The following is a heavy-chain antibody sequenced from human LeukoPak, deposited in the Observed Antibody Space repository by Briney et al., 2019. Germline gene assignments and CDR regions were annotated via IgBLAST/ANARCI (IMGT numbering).Heavy chain of an antibody. CDR1: GGSISSGGYY. Sequence: PSQTLSLTCTVSGGSISSGGYYWSWIRQPPGKGLEWIGYIYYSGSTNYNPSLKSRVTISVDTSKNQFSLKLSSVTAADTAVYYCARHGRYTAMNDAFDIWGQGTMVTVSS. V-gene: IGHV4-61*08. CDR3: ARHGRYTAMNDAFDI. CDR2: IYYSGST. D-gene: IGHD5-18*01. J-gene: IGHJ3*02.